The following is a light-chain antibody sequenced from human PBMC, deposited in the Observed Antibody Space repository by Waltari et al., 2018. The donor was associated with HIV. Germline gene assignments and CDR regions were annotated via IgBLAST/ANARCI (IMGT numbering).Light chain of an antibody. V-gene: IGKV3-15*01. CDR2: GAS. J-gene: IGKJ1*01. Sequence: EVVMTQSPATLLESPGKTANLSCRASRSVGSGLAWYQQKPGRSPRLRIYGASSRASDVPPTFSGSGAGTDFSLSISSLRSDDVGIDYCQQYSTWPLTFGRGTTVEIK. CDR1: RSVGSG. CDR3: QQYSTWPLT.